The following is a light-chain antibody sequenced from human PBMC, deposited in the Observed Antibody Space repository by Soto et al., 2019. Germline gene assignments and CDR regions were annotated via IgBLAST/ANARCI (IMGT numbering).Light chain of an antibody. V-gene: IGLV1-40*01. CDR3: QSYDTSLSGCV. Sequence: QSVLTQPPSVSGAPGQRVTISCTGSSSNIGAGYDVHWYQQLPGTAPKLLIYGNSNRPSGVPDRFFGSKSGTSASLAITGLQAADEADDYCQSYDTSLSGCVFGGGTKLTVL. CDR2: GNS. J-gene: IGLJ3*02. CDR1: SSNIGAGYD.